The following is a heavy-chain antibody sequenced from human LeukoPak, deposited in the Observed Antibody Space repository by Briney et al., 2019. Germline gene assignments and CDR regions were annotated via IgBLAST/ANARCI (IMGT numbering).Heavy chain of an antibody. CDR3: ARDPSPRAARALGWFDP. D-gene: IGHD6-6*01. CDR1: GYTFTSYG. Sequence: ASVKVSCKGSGYTFTSYGISWVRQAPGQGLKWMGWISAYNGNTNYAQKLQGRVTITTDTSTSTAYMELRSLRSDDTAVYYCARDPSPRAARALGWFDPWGQGTLVTVSS. V-gene: IGHV1-18*01. CDR2: ISAYNGNT. J-gene: IGHJ5*02.